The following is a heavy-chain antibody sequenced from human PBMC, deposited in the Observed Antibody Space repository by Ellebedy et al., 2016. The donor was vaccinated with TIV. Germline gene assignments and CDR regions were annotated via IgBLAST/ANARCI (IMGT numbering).Heavy chain of an antibody. V-gene: IGHV3-13*01. Sequence: GESLKISXAASGFTLRNSVMHWVRQTTGKGLEWVSSIDPPGRIFYRDSVKGRFTISRETAKNSLYLQMNSLRSEDTAVYYCARDTGWGIRWRAFDIWGQGTMVTVSP. D-gene: IGHD3-16*01. CDR3: ARDTGWGIRWRAFDI. CDR2: IDPPGRI. J-gene: IGHJ3*02. CDR1: GFTLRNSV.